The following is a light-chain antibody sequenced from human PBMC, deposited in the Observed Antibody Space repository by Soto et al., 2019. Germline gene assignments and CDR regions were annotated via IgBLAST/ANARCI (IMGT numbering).Light chain of an antibody. J-gene: IGKJ1*01. Sequence: AIRMTQPPSSLSASTGDRVNITCQASQGISSYLAWYQKKPGKATKVLIHAASRVQSGVPSTFSAIGSGTDFDLTISSLQPEDWTTDDGHQTYANPWTVAQGTKLEIK. CDR2: AAS. V-gene: IGKV1-8*01. CDR1: QGISSY. CDR3: HQTYANPWT.